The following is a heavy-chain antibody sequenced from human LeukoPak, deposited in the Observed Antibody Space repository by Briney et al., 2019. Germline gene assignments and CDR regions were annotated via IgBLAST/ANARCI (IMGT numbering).Heavy chain of an antibody. CDR1: GYTFTSYD. J-gene: IGHJ4*02. D-gene: IGHD2-15*01. CDR3: ARAVQCSGGSCYSGLIADFGTHHPADY. V-gene: IGHV1-8*01. Sequence: ASVKVSCKASGYTFTSYDINWVRQATGQGLEWMGWMNPNSGNTGYAQTFQGRVTMTRNTSISTAYMELSSLRSEDPAVYYCARAVQCSGGSCYSGLIADFGTHHPADYWGQGTLVTVSS. CDR2: MNPNSGNT.